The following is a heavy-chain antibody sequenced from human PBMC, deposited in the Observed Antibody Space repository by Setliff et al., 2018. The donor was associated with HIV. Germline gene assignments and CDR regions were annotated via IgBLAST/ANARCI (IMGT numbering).Heavy chain of an antibody. Sequence: GASVKVSCKTSGYIFIRYYIFWVRQAPGQGLEWMGNINPHTGVTRYAEKFQGRVTMTRGTSISTIYMELSRLRSDDTAVYYCARDVRDGFEEWFSTLDDGMDVWGQGTTVTVS. CDR2: INPHTGVT. CDR3: ARDVRDGFEEWFSTLDDGMDV. CDR1: GYIFIRYY. D-gene: IGHD3-3*01. J-gene: IGHJ6*02. V-gene: IGHV1-2*02.